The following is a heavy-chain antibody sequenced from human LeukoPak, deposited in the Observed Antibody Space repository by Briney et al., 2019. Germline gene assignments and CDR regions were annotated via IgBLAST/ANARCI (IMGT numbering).Heavy chain of an antibody. CDR2: ISGSGGST. J-gene: IGHJ4*02. CDR3: ARGRSPTFYSDSSGYYGLFEY. V-gene: IGHV3-23*01. Sequence: GGSLRLSCAASGFTFSSYAMSWVRQAPGKGLEWVSAISGSGGSTYYADSVKGRFTISRDNAKNSLYLQINSLRAEDTAVYYCARGRSPTFYSDSSGYYGLFEYWGQGTLVTVSS. D-gene: IGHD3-22*01. CDR1: GFTFSSYA.